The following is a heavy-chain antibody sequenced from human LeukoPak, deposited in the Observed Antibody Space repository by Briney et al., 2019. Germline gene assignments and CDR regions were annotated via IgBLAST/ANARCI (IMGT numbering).Heavy chain of an antibody. Sequence: ASVKDSCKASGYTFTGYYMHWVRQAPGQGLEWMGWISPNSGGTKYTQKFQGRVTMTRDTSISTAYMELSRLRSDDTAVYYCARGDDVLRFLEWSPMDVWGKGTTVTVSS. CDR1: GYTFTGYY. CDR2: ISPNSGGT. V-gene: IGHV1-2*02. J-gene: IGHJ6*03. CDR3: ARGDDVLRFLEWSPMDV. D-gene: IGHD3-3*01.